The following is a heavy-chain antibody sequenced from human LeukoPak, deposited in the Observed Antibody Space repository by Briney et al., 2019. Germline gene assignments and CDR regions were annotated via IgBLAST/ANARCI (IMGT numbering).Heavy chain of an antibody. CDR3: EKHHVNNYGSGSYLDY. CDR1: GYTFSSYC. Sequence: PGGSLRLSCAASGYTFSSYCMNWVRQAPGKGLEWVANIKQDGSEKYYVDSVKGRLTISRDNAKNSLYLQMNSLRAEDTAVYYCEKHHVNNYGSGSYLDYWGQGTLVTVSS. CDR2: IKQDGSEK. D-gene: IGHD3-10*01. V-gene: IGHV3-7*02. J-gene: IGHJ4*02.